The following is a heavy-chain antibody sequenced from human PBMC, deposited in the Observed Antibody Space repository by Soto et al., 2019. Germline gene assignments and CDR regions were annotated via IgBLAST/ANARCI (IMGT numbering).Heavy chain of an antibody. D-gene: IGHD2-15*01. Sequence: GGSLRLSCAASGFTFSSYAVSWVRQAPGKGLEWVSVISGSGGSTYYADSVKGRFTISRDNSKNTLYRQMNSLRAEDTAVYYCAKLSVVVVAASHFDYWGQGTLVTVSS. CDR1: GFTFSSYA. CDR3: AKLSVVVVAASHFDY. CDR2: ISGSGGST. V-gene: IGHV3-23*01. J-gene: IGHJ4*02.